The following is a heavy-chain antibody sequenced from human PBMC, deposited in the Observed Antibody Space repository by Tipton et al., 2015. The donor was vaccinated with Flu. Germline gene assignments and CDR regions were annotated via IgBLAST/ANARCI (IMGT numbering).Heavy chain of an antibody. CDR1: GFSFSTYA. J-gene: IGHJ4*02. CDR3: ARPGYCGGDCYSPYYFDS. D-gene: IGHD2-21*01. CDR2: ISGSSSYI. Sequence: SLRLSCVASGFSFSTYAMSWVRQARGKGLEWVSSISGSSSYIYYADSVKGRFTISRDNANNSLYLQMNSLRAEDTAVYYCARPGYCGGDCYSPYYFDSWGQGALVTVSS. V-gene: IGHV3-21*01.